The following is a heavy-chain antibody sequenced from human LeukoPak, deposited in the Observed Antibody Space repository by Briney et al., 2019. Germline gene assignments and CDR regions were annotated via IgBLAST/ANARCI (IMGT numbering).Heavy chain of an antibody. CDR3: ARETQYYYMDV. V-gene: IGHV3-21*01. CDR2: IGSSSSYI. Sequence: PGGSLRLSCAASGFTFSSYSMNWVRQAPGKGLEWVSSIGSSSSYIYYADSVKGRFTISRDNAKNSLYLQMNSLRAEDTAVYYCARETQYYYMDVWGKGTTVTVSS. J-gene: IGHJ6*03. CDR1: GFTFSSYS.